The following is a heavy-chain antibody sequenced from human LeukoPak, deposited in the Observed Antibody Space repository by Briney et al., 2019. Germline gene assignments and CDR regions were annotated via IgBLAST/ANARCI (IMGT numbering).Heavy chain of an antibody. CDR3: AKDIVPTHYDSSGYYEE. Sequence: GGSLRLSCAASGFTFDDYAMHWVRQAPGKGLEWVSGISWNSGSIGYADSVKGRFTISRDNAKNSLYLQMNSLRAEDTALYYCAKDIVPTHYDSSGYYEEWGQGTLVTVSS. J-gene: IGHJ4*02. D-gene: IGHD3-22*01. V-gene: IGHV3-9*01. CDR2: ISWNSGSI. CDR1: GFTFDDYA.